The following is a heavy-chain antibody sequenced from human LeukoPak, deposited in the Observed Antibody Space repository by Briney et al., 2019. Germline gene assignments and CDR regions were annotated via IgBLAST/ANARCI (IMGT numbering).Heavy chain of an antibody. CDR3: AGDSCTNYFDY. CDR2: IYSSGST. Sequence: SETFSVIRTVSGGPINNYYWTWIGQPAGKGLEWIGRIYSSGSTDYNPSLKSRVTVSVDTSKNQFSLKLSSVTAADTAMYYCAGDSCTNYFDYWGQATLVTVSS. D-gene: IGHD2-8*01. CDR1: GGPINNYY. J-gene: IGHJ4*02. V-gene: IGHV4-4*07.